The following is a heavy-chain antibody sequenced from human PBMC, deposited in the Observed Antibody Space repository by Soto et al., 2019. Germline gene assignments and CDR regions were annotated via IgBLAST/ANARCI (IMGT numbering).Heavy chain of an antibody. CDR1: GYSFNSYY. Sequence: ASVKVCCXASGYSFNSYYMHWVRQDKRQGLEWMGIINPSGGSTSYAQKFQGRVTMTRDTSTSTVYMELSSLRSEDTAVYYCARDGAYYYDSSGYYYQTDPYYFDYWGQGTLVTVSS. J-gene: IGHJ4*02. V-gene: IGHV1-46*02. CDR3: ARDGAYYYDSSGYYYQTDPYYFDY. CDR2: INPSGGST. D-gene: IGHD3-22*01.